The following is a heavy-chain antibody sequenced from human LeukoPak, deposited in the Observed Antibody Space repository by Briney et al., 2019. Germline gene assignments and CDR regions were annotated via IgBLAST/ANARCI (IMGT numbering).Heavy chain of an antibody. J-gene: IGHJ4*02. CDR1: GGSFSGYY. Sequence: SETLSLTCAVYGGSFSGYYWSWIRQPPGKGLEWIGEINHSGSTNYNPSLKGRVTISVDTSKNQFSLKLSSVTAADTAVYYCARWRISESYYFDYWGQGTLVTVSS. CDR3: ARWRISESYYFDY. D-gene: IGHD1-26*01. CDR2: INHSGST. V-gene: IGHV4-34*01.